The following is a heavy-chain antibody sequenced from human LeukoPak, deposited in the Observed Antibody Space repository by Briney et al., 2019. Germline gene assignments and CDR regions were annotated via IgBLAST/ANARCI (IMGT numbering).Heavy chain of an antibody. CDR1: GGSVSSSSYY. J-gene: IGHJ3*02. D-gene: IGHD2-2*01. CDR3: ARHGAHCSSTSCYPAHAFDI. V-gene: IGHV4-39*01. Sequence: SETLSLTCTVSGGSVSSSSYYWGWIRQPPGKGLEWIGSIYCSGSTYYNPSLKSRVTISVDTSKNQFSLKLSSVTAADTAVYYCARHGAHCSSTSCYPAHAFDIWGQGTMVTVSS. CDR2: IYCSGST.